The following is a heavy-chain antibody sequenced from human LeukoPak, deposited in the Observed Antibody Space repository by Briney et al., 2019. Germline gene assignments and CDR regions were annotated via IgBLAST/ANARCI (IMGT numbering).Heavy chain of an antibody. D-gene: IGHD2-2*01. Sequence: ASVKVSCKASGYTFTSYVISWVRQAPGQGLEWMGWINAYNGNTNYAQKLQGRVTMTTDTSTSTAYMELRSLRSDDTAVYYCARANPWGASQLLPFDYWGQGTLVTVSS. V-gene: IGHV1-18*01. CDR2: INAYNGNT. CDR1: GYTFTSYV. J-gene: IGHJ4*02. CDR3: ARANPWGASQLLPFDY.